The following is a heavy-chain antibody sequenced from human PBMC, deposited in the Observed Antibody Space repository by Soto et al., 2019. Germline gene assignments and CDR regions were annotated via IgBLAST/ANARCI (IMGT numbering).Heavy chain of an antibody. CDR3: ARGYGTALAPIF. J-gene: IGHJ4*02. D-gene: IGHD1-1*01. CDR2: INHLTTT. V-gene: IGHV4-34*01. Sequence: SETLSLTCAVYGGSFSSYHWSWIRQTPGKGLEWIGEINHLTTTNYNPSLKSRVIISLDTPKNQFSLKLSSVTAADTAVYYCARGYGTALAPIFWGQGILVTVSS. CDR1: GGSFSSYH.